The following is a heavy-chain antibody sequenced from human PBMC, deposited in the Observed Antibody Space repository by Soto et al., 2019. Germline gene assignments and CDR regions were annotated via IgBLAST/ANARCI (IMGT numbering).Heavy chain of an antibody. V-gene: IGHV4-59*11. CDR2: IHYSGST. D-gene: IGHD6-13*01. CDR1: GVSITSHY. CDR3: TVGGAGYPFDY. Sequence: SETLSLTCTVSGVSITSHYWTWIRQPPGKGLEWIGNIHYSGSTNYSPSLKGRVIISVDTSENQSSLKLSSVTTADTAVYYCTVGGAGYPFDYWGQGTLVTVSS. J-gene: IGHJ4*02.